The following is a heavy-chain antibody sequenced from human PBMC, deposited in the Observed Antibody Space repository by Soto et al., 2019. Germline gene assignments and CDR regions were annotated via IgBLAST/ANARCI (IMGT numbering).Heavy chain of an antibody. Sequence: TLSLTCAVYGGSFSGYYWSWIRQPPGKGLEWIGEINHSGSTNYNPSLKSRVTISVDTSKNQFSLKLSSVTAADTAVYYCARVYYDYVWGSYRYPYYYYGMDVWGQGTTVTVSS. CDR2: INHSGST. V-gene: IGHV4-34*01. CDR1: GGSFSGYY. J-gene: IGHJ6*02. D-gene: IGHD3-16*02. CDR3: ARVYYDYVWGSYRYPYYYYGMDV.